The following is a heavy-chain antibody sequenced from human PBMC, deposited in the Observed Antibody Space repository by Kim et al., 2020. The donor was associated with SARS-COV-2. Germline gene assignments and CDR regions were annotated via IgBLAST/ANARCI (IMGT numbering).Heavy chain of an antibody. CDR1: GGSISSSSYY. Sequence: SETLSLTCTVSGGSISSSSYYWGWIRQPPGKGLEWIGSIYYSGSTYYNPSLKSRVTLSVDTSKNQFSLKLSSVTAADTAVYYCARRFSGYPHLLYYFYYGMDVWGQGTTVTVSS. D-gene: IGHD5-12*01. J-gene: IGHJ6*02. CDR2: IYYSGST. V-gene: IGHV4-39*01. CDR3: ARRFSGYPHLLYYFYYGMDV.